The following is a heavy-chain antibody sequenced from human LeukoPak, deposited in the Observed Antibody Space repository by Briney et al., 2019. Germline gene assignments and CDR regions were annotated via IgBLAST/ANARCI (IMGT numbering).Heavy chain of an antibody. CDR3: ARALWYSSSWYGVGYYYYYMDV. D-gene: IGHD6-13*01. Sequence: SETLSLTCTVSGGSISSHYWSWIRQPPGKGLEWIGYIYYSGSTNYNPSLKSRVTISVDTSKNQFSLKLSSVTAADTAVYYCARALWYSSSWYGVGYYYYYMDVWGKGTTVTVSS. V-gene: IGHV4-59*11. CDR2: IYYSGST. J-gene: IGHJ6*03. CDR1: GGSISSHY.